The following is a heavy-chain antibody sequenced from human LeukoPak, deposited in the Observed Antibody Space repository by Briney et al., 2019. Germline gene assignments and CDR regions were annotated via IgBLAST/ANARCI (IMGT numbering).Heavy chain of an antibody. Sequence: GGSLRLSCAASGFTFRSCAMSWVRRAPGKGLEWVSTISNSGDATYYADSVKGRFTISRDNSKNTLYLQMNSLRAEDTAVYYCAKAPPYKKYFDYWGQGTLVTVSS. D-gene: IGHD1-1*01. CDR1: GFTFRSCA. V-gene: IGHV3-23*01. CDR3: AKAPPYKKYFDY. J-gene: IGHJ4*02. CDR2: ISNSGDAT.